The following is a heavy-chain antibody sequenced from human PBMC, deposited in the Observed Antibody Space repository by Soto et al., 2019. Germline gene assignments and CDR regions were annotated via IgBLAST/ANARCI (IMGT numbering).Heavy chain of an antibody. D-gene: IGHD6-19*01. Sequence: QVQLVQSGAEVKKPGASVKVSCKASGYTFTSYGISWVRQAPGQGLEWMGCINAYNGNTNYAQKLPGRVNMTTDTSTSTADMALTSQRSDVTAVYYCARDPVSGTYFDYWGKGALVTVS. CDR3: ARDPVSGTYFDY. CDR1: GYTFTSYG. CDR2: INAYNGNT. V-gene: IGHV1-18*01. J-gene: IGHJ4*02.